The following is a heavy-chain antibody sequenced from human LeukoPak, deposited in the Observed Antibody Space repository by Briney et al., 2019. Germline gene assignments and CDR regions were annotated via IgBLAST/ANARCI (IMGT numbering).Heavy chain of an antibody. J-gene: IGHJ4*02. V-gene: IGHV3-30*19. CDR1: GFAFSGYG. Sequence: GGSLRLSSAASGFAFSGYGMHWVRQAPGKGLEWVTYIAYDGSDKFYADSVKGRFTISRDNSKNTLYLQMNSLRAEDTAVYYCARDGLKYSSGGSCHLEPFDYWGQGTLVTVSS. D-gene: IGHD2-15*01. CDR3: ARDGLKYSSGGSCHLEPFDY. CDR2: IAYDGSDK.